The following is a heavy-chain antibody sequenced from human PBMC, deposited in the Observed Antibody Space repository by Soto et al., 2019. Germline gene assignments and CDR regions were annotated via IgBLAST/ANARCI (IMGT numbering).Heavy chain of an antibody. V-gene: IGHV4-59*01. D-gene: IGHD3-10*01. CDR1: GDSISTYY. CDR2: IYYSGST. CDR3: ARFRSGSHYDMDV. J-gene: IGHJ6*02. Sequence: PSETLSLTCTVSGDSISTYYWSWIRQSPGKGLEWIGYIYYSGSTNYNPSLKSRVTISVDTSKNQFSLKLSSVTAADTAVYYCARFRSGSHYDMDVWGQGPTVTVSS.